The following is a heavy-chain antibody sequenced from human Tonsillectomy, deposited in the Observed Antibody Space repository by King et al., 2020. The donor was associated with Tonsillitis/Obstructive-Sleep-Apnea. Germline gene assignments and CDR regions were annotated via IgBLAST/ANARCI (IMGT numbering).Heavy chain of an antibody. CDR1: GFSLSSARMG. D-gene: IGHD3-3*01. CDR3: ARIQAESYDFWSGYYSHFDY. CDR2: IFSNDEK. J-gene: IGHJ4*02. V-gene: IGHV2-26*01. Sequence: VTLKESGPVLVKPPETLTLTCTVSGFSLSSARMGVSWIRQPPGKALEWLAHIFSNDEKSYSTSLKSRVIISKDTSKSQVVLTKTNMDPVDTATYYCARIQAESYDFWSGYYSHFDYWGQGTLVTVSS.